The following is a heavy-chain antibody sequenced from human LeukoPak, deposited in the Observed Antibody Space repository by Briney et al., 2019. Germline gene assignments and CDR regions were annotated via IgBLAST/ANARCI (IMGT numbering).Heavy chain of an antibody. V-gene: IGHV4-61*02. CDR3: ARDDCSSTSCYSGRGNWFDP. J-gene: IGHJ5*02. CDR1: GGSISSGSYY. CDR2: IYTSGST. D-gene: IGHD2-2*02. Sequence: PSQTLSLTCTVSGGSISSGSYYWSWIRQPAGKGLEWIGRIYTSGSTNYNPSLKSRVTISVDTSKNQFSLKLSSVTAADTAVYYCARDDCSSTSCYSGRGNWFDPWGQGTLVTVSS.